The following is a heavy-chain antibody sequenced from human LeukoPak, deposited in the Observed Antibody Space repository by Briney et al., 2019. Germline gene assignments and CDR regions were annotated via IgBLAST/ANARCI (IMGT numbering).Heavy chain of an antibody. CDR2: ISSSGSTK. D-gene: IGHD6-19*01. CDR3: ARPHDSGWSDY. J-gene: IGHJ4*02. Sequence: GGSLRLSCAASEFTFSSYEMNWVRQAPGKGLEWVSYISSSGSTKYYADCVKGRFTISRDNAKNSLYLQMNSLRAEDTAVYYCARPHDSGWSDYWGQGTLVTVSS. CDR1: EFTFSSYE. V-gene: IGHV3-48*03.